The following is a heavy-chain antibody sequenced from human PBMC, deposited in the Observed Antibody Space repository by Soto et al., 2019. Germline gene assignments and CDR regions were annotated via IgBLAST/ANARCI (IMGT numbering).Heavy chain of an antibody. D-gene: IGHD3-10*01. J-gene: IGHJ4*02. Sequence: ETLCLSGAVYGASFSGYYWSWIRQPPGKGLEWIGEINHSGSTNYNPSLKSRVTISVDTSKNQFSLKLSSVTAADTAVYYCARITMVRGVIITRKPRKRDYFDYWGQGTPVTVYS. CDR2: INHSGST. CDR1: GASFSGYY. CDR3: ARITMVRGVIITRKPRKRDYFDY. V-gene: IGHV4-34*01.